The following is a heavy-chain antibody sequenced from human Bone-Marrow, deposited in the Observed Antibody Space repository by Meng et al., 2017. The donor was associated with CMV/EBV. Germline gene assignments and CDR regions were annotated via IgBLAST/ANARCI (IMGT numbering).Heavy chain of an antibody. CDR3: ARGFGYDFWSGYYPQGDY. D-gene: IGHD3-3*01. CDR1: GYPFTGYY. Sequence: ASVKVSCKASGYPFTGYYMHWVRQAPGQGLEWMGWIDPNGGGTNYAQKFQGRITMTSDTSIRTAYMDLSRLRSDDTAVYYCARGFGYDFWSGYYPQGDYWGQGTRVTGYS. V-gene: IGHV1-2*02. J-gene: IGHJ4*02. CDR2: IDPNGGGT.